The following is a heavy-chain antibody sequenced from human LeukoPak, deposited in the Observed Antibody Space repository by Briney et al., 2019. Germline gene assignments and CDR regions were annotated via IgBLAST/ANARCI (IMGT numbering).Heavy chain of an antibody. Sequence: ASVKVSCKASGYIFTTHAMHWLRQAPGQRPEWMGWINAGSGYTKYSQKFQGRVTISRDTSASTVYMELSSLRSEDTAVYYCARGGGYSGYDSRTDYYYYYGMDVWGQGTTVTVSS. D-gene: IGHD5-12*01. J-gene: IGHJ6*02. CDR2: INAGSGYT. V-gene: IGHV1-3*01. CDR3: ARGGGYSGYDSRTDYYYYYGMDV. CDR1: GYIFTTHA.